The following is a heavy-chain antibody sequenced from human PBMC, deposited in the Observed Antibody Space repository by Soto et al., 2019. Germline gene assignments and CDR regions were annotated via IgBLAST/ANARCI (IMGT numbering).Heavy chain of an antibody. J-gene: IGHJ6*03. Sequence: GGSLRLSCAASGFTFSSYSMNWVRQAPGKGLEWVSSISSSSSYIYYADSVKGRFTISRDNAKNSLYLQMNSLRAEDTAVYYCARDYRRNPVGYYMDVWGKGTTVTVSS. D-gene: IGHD3-16*02. CDR1: GFTFSSYS. CDR3: ARDYRRNPVGYYMDV. CDR2: ISSSSSYI. V-gene: IGHV3-21*01.